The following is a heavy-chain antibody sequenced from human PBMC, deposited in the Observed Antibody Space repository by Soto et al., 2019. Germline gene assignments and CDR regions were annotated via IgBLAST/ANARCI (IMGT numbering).Heavy chain of an antibody. J-gene: IGHJ4*02. CDR3: ARDQGRSITCQLDY. D-gene: IGHD2-2*01. Sequence: GGSLRLSCAVSGFTFSTYAMHWVRQAPGKGLEWVAVITYDGSNTYYADSVKGRFTISRDNMLYLQMNSLRAEDTAVYYCARDQGRSITCQLDYWGQGTLVTVSS. V-gene: IGHV3-30-3*01. CDR1: GFTFSTYA. CDR2: ITYDGSNT.